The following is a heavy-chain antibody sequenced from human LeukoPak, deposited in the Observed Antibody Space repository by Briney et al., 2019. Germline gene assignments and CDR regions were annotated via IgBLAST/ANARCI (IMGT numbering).Heavy chain of an antibody. CDR1: GGSVSSGSYY. Sequence: PSETLSLTCTVSGGSVSSGSYYWSWIRQPPGKGLEWIGYIYYSGSTNYNPSLKSRVTISVDTSKNQFSLKLSSVTAADTAVYYCAREECSSTSCYARTSSSWYGGIGYWGQGTLVTVSS. CDR3: AREECSSTSCYARTSSSWYGGIGY. CDR2: IYYSGST. V-gene: IGHV4-61*01. J-gene: IGHJ4*02. D-gene: IGHD2-2*01.